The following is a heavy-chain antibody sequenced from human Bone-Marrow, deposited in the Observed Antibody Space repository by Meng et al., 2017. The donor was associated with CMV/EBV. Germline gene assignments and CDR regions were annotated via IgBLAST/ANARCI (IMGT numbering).Heavy chain of an antibody. CDR3: ARPSYEGSSTFFGY. V-gene: IGHV3-48*04. CDR1: GFTFSSYG. D-gene: IGHD2-2*01. CDR2: ISSSGSTI. Sequence: GESLKISCAASGFTFSSYGMHWVRQAPGKGLEWVSYISSSGSTIYYADSVKGRFTISRDNAKNSLYLQMNSLRAEDTAVYYCARPSYEGSSTFFGYWGQGTLVTVSS. J-gene: IGHJ4*02.